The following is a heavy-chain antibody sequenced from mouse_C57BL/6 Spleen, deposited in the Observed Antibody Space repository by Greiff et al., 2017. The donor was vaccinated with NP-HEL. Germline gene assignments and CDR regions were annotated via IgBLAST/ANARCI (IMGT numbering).Heavy chain of an antibody. CDR3: ARPVVAYYYAMDY. CDR1: GFTFSDYG. CDR2: ISSGSSTI. D-gene: IGHD1-1*01. Sequence: EVHLVESGGGLVKPGGSLKLSCAASGFTFSDYGMHWVRQAPEKGLEWVAYISSGSSTIYYADTVKGRFTISRDNAKNTLFLQMTSLRSEDTAMYYCARPVVAYYYAMDYWGQGTSVTVSS. V-gene: IGHV5-17*01. J-gene: IGHJ4*01.